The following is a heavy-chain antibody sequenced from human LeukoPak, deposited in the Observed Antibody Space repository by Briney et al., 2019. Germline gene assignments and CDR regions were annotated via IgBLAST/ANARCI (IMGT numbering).Heavy chain of an antibody. CDR3: AKDWQWELSGWFDP. J-gene: IGHJ5*02. Sequence: GGSLRLSCAGSGFTFNRYAMHWVRQPPGKGLEWLSIISYDGSKQYDADSVKGRFTISRDNSKNTLYLQMNSLRAEDTAVYYCAKDWQWELSGWFDPWGQGTLVTVSS. D-gene: IGHD1-26*01. V-gene: IGHV3-30-3*01. CDR1: GFTFNRYA. CDR2: ISYDGSKQ.